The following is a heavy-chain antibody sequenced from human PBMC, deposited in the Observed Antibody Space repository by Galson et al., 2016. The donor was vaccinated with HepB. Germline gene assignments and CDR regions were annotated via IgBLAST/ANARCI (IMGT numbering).Heavy chain of an antibody. Sequence: SLRLSCAASGFTFSDYSMNWVRQAPGKGLEWVSYIASNRRTIYYADSARGRFTISRDSAKNSLYLQMNSLRDEDTAVYYCARDGRRGYDMDVWGQGTTVTVSS. CDR3: ARDGRRGYDMDV. J-gene: IGHJ6*02. V-gene: IGHV3-48*02. CDR1: GFTFSDYS. CDR2: IASNRRTI.